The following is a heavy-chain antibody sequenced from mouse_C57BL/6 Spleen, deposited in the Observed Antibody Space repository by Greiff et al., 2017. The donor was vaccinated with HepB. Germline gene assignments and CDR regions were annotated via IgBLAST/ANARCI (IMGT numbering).Heavy chain of an antibody. J-gene: IGHJ1*03. CDR1: GYTFTSYW. CDR3: ARGVNWDVHWYFDV. CDR2: INPSNGGT. Sequence: QVQLKQPGTELVKPGASVKLSCKASGYTFTSYWMHWVKQRPGQGLEWIGNINPSNGGTNYNEKFKSKATLTVDKSSSTAYMQLSSLTSEDSAVYYCARGVNWDVHWYFDVWGTGTTVTVSS. V-gene: IGHV1-53*01. D-gene: IGHD4-1*01.